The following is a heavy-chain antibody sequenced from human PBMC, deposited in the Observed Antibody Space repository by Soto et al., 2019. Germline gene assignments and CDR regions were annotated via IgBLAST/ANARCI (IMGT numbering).Heavy chain of an antibody. J-gene: IGHJ2*01. CDR2: TRNKANGYTT. CDR3: VRNNGLNRYFDL. Sequence: PGGSLRLSCAAAEFTLSDHYMDWVRQAPGKGLEWIVRTRNKANGYTTEYAASVKGRFTISRDDSKNSVDLQMNSLKADDTAVYYCVRNNGLNRYFDLWGRGTLVTVSS. CDR1: EFTLSDHY. V-gene: IGHV3-72*01. D-gene: IGHD2-8*01.